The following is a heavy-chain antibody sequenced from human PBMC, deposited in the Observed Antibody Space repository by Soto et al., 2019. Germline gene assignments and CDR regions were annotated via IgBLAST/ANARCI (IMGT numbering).Heavy chain of an antibody. Sequence: QVQLQESGPGLVKPSQTLSLTCTVSGGSISSGGYYWSWIRQHPGKGLEWIGYIYYSGSTYYNPSLRIRVTISVDTSKNPFSRKLSSVTAADTAVYYCARELYRDDAFDIWGQGTMVTVSS. CDR3: ARELYRDDAFDI. D-gene: IGHD2-2*02. V-gene: IGHV4-31*03. CDR2: IYYSGST. J-gene: IGHJ3*02. CDR1: GGSISSGGYY.